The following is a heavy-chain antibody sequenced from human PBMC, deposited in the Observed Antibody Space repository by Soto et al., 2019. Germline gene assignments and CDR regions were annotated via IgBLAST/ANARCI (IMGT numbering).Heavy chain of an antibody. J-gene: IGHJ6*02. CDR3: ARQFHDNTGGGSYYYGLDV. V-gene: IGHV5-51*01. Sequence: GESLKISCEASGYSFNNYWIAWVRQMPGKGLEWMGIIYPADSDTRYSPSFQGQVTISADKYINTAYLQWSSLKASDTAMYYCARQFHDNTGGGSYYYGLDVWGLGTTVTVSS. CDR1: GYSFNNYW. CDR2: IYPADSDT. D-gene: IGHD2-8*02.